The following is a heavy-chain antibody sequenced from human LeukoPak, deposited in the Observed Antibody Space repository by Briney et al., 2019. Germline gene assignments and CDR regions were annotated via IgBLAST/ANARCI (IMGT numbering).Heavy chain of an antibody. Sequence: GGSLRLSCAASGFTFSNAWMNWVRQAPGKGLEWFGRIKSKTDGGTTDYAAPVKGRFTISRDDSKNTLYLQMNSLKTEDTAAYYCTTGSSGYYWQLGYWGQGTLVTVSS. CDR3: TTGSSGYYWQLGY. D-gene: IGHD3-22*01. J-gene: IGHJ4*02. CDR2: IKSKTDGGTT. CDR1: GFTFSNAW. V-gene: IGHV3-15*07.